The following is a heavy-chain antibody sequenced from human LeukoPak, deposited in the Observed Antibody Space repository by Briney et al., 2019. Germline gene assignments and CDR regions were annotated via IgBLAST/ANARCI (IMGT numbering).Heavy chain of an antibody. Sequence: PGGSLRLSCAASGFLFSSYSMNWVRQAPGKGLEWVSSISATTGCIFYADSVKGRFTIFRDNTKNSLYLQMNSLRAEDTAVYYCTRVSCSGASCSDYWGQGTLVTVSS. CDR3: TRVSCSGASCSDY. V-gene: IGHV3-21*01. CDR2: ISATTGCI. CDR1: GFLFSSYS. D-gene: IGHD2-15*01. J-gene: IGHJ4*02.